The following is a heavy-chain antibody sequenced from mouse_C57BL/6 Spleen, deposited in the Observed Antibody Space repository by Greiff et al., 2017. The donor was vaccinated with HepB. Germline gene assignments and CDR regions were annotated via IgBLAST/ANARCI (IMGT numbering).Heavy chain of an antibody. J-gene: IGHJ2*01. Sequence: DVMLVESGGGLVKPGGSLKLSCAASGFTFSSYAMSWVRQTPEKRLEWVATISDGGSYTYYPDNVKGRFTISRDNAKNNLYLQMSHLKSEDTAMYYCARAYYSNFPFGYWGQGTTLTVSS. D-gene: IGHD2-5*01. CDR1: GFTFSSYA. CDR2: ISDGGSYT. V-gene: IGHV5-4*03. CDR3: ARAYYSNFPFGY.